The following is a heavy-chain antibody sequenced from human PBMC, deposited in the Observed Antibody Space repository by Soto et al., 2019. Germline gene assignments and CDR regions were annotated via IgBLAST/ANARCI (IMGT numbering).Heavy chain of an antibody. V-gene: IGHV1-69*12. CDR3: ARDTYPWEYWFDP. D-gene: IGHD1-26*01. J-gene: IGHJ5*02. CDR1: GGTFSSYA. CDR2: IIPIFGTA. Sequence: QVQLVQSGAEVKKPGSSVKVSCKASGGTFSSYAISWVRQSPGQGLEWMGGIIPIFGTANYAQKFQGRVKITADESTSTAYMERISLRSEETAVYDCARDTYPWEYWFDPWGQGTLVTVSS.